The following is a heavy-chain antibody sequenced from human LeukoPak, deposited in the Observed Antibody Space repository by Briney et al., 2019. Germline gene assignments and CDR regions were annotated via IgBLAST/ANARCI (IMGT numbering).Heavy chain of an antibody. Sequence: SETLSLTCSVFGDSISNYYWSWIRQSAGKGLEWIGRIYSSGSTDYNPSLKSRVSMSVDTSKNEFSLKLSSVTAADTALYYCARGYKPASGKDGAFDIWGQGKMVTVSS. CDR1: GDSISNYY. CDR3: ARGYKPASGKDGAFDI. J-gene: IGHJ3*02. D-gene: IGHD6-13*01. V-gene: IGHV4-4*07. CDR2: IYSSGST.